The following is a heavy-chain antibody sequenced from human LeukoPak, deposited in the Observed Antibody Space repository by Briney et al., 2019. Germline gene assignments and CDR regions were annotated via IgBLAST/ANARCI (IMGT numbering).Heavy chain of an antibody. CDR2: INQDGSEK. D-gene: IGHD3-10*01. Sequence: PGGSLRLSCAASGFPFSSHWLSWFRQSPGKGLEWVAHINQDGSEKYYVDSVKGRFTISRDNSKNTLYLQMNSLRAEDTAVYYCASRQGFGEFLVDYWGQGTLVTVSS. J-gene: IGHJ4*02. CDR3: ASRQGFGEFLVDY. CDR1: GFPFSSHW. V-gene: IGHV3-7*03.